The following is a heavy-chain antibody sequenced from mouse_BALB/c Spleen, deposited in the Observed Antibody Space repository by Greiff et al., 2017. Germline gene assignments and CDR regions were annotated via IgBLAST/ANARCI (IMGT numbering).Heavy chain of an antibody. CDR3: ARRGDRYSYAMDY. V-gene: IGHV3-2*02. Sequence: EVQLQESGPGLVKPSQSLSLTCTVTGYSITSDYAWNWIRQFPGNKLEWMGYISYSGSTSYNPSLKSRISITRDTSKNQFFLQLNSVTTEDTATYYCARRGDRYSYAMDYWGQGTSVTVSS. D-gene: IGHD2-14*01. CDR2: ISYSGST. J-gene: IGHJ4*01. CDR1: GYSITSDYA.